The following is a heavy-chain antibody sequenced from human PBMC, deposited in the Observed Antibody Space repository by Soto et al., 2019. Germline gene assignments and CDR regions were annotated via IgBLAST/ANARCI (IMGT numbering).Heavy chain of an antibody. CDR2: IYPGDSDT. CDR1: GYSFTTYW. D-gene: IGHD2-2*01. Sequence: GESLKISCEASGYSFTTYWIGWVRQMPGKGLKWMGIIYPGDSDTRYSPSFQGQVTISADKSISTAYLQWSSLKDSDTALYYCARRGVRYCSSTSCEYFDYWGQGTLVTVSS. V-gene: IGHV5-51*01. J-gene: IGHJ4*02. CDR3: ARRGVRYCSSTSCEYFDY.